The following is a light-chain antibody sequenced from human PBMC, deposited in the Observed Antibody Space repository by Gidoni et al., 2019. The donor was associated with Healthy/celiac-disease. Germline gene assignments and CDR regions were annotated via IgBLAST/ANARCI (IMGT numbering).Light chain of an antibody. CDR1: SSNLGNNY. CDR2: YNN. V-gene: IGLV1-51*01. CDR3: VTWYSSLSAGV. J-gene: IGLJ3*02. Sequence: SVLTPPPSAAAAPGPRVTIASSGSSSNLGNNYVSWYQQLPGPAPKLLIYYNNKRPSGIPDRFSVSKSGTAATLGITGLQTGDEADDYCVTWYSSLSAGVFGGGTKLTVL.